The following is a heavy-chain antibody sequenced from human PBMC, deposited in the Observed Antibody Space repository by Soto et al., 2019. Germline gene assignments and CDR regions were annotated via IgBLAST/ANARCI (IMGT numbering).Heavy chain of an antibody. Sequence: GGSLRLSCAASGFTFSRYWMHWVRQAPGKGLVWVSRINSDGSNTSYADSVKGRFTISRDNPRNTLYLQMNSLRAEDTAVYYCARDGGYYNSEYDYWGPGTLVTVSS. D-gene: IGHD3-3*01. CDR1: GFTFSRYW. CDR2: INSDGSNT. V-gene: IGHV3-74*01. CDR3: ARDGGYYNSEYDY. J-gene: IGHJ4*02.